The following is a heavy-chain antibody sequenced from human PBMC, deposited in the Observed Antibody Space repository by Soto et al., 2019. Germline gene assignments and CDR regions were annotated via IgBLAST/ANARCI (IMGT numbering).Heavy chain of an antibody. CDR2: IYWNDDK. J-gene: IGHJ4*02. CDR1: GFSLSTSGVG. CDR3: AHRRKKSKQQLEDATFDY. Sequence: SGPTLVKPTQTLTLTCTFSGFSLSTSGVGVGWIRQPPGKALEWLALIYWNDDKRYSPSLKSRLTITKDTSKNQVVLTMTNMDPVDTATYYCAHRRKKSKQQLEDATFDYWGQGTLVTVSS. D-gene: IGHD6-13*01. V-gene: IGHV2-5*01.